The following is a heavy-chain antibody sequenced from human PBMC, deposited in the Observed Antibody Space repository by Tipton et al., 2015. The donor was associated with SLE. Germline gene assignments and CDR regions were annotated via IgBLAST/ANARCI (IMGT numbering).Heavy chain of an antibody. CDR1: GDSISSGNYY. D-gene: IGHD1-26*01. Sequence: TLSLTCSVSGDSISSGNYYWAWLRQPAGKALQWLGHIDSSGNTYYNPPLRSRVSISVDVSRNQFSLTLNSVTAADTATYSCARETGTYYSTWFDSWGQGTLVTVSS. J-gene: IGHJ5*01. V-gene: IGHV4-61*09. CDR3: ARETGTYYSTWFDS. CDR2: IDSSGNT.